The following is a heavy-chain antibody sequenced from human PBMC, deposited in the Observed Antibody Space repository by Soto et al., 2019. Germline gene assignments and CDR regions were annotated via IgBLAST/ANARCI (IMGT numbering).Heavy chain of an antibody. Sequence: PGGSLRLSCAASGFTFSSYAMSWVRQAPGKGLEWVSAISGSGDSTYYADSVKGRFTIARDNSKNTLYLQMNSLRAEDTAVYYCASLCSSTSCSIDYWGQGTLVTAPQ. CDR3: ASLCSSTSCSIDY. CDR1: GFTFSSYA. CDR2: ISGSGDST. D-gene: IGHD2-2*01. J-gene: IGHJ4*02. V-gene: IGHV3-23*01.